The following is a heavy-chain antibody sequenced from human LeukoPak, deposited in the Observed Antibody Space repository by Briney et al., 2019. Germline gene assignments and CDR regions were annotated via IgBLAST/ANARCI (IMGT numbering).Heavy chain of an antibody. CDR3: ARDLGHTGYDLYDY. J-gene: IGHJ4*02. D-gene: IGHD5-12*01. CDR1: GINFRGYW. CDR2: MKQDGSEK. V-gene: IGHV3-7*01. Sequence: GGSLSLSCAVSGINFRGYWMAWVRQAPGKGLEWVANMKQDGSEKYYADSVKGRFTISRDNAKNSLYLEMNSLRVEDTAVYYCARDLGHTGYDLYDYWGQGTLVTVSS.